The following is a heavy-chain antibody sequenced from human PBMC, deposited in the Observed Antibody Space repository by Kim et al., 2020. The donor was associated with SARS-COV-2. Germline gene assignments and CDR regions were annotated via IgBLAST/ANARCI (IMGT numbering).Heavy chain of an antibody. D-gene: IGHD3-10*01. CDR3: ARQQGPSYYGSGSYTLFDP. Sequence: SRVTISVDTSKNQFSLKLSSVTAADTAVYYCARQQGPSYYGSGSYTLFDPWGQGTLVTVSS. V-gene: IGHV4-59*08. J-gene: IGHJ5*02.